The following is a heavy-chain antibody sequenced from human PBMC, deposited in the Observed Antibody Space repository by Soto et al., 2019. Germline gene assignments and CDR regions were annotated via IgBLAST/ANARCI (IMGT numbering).Heavy chain of an antibody. CDR1: GGSVNSGNYY. D-gene: IGHD1-1*01. CDR3: ARVERGTATTVVDAFDI. V-gene: IGHV4-34*01. Sequence: QVQLQQWGAGLLKPSETLSLTCAVFGGSVNSGNYYWSWIRQPPGKGLEWIGEMSHSGGTHFNPPRYGRVTISVDTSKTQSSLKMSSVTAADTALYYCARVERGTATTVVDAFDIWGPGTMVTVSS. J-gene: IGHJ3*02. CDR2: MSHSGGT.